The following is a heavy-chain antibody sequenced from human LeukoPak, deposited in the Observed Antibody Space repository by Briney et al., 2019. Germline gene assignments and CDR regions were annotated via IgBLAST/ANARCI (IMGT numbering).Heavy chain of an antibody. V-gene: IGHV3-7*01. D-gene: IGHD6-6*01. J-gene: IGHJ3*02. Sequence: GGSLRLSCTASGFTFSGHWMSWVRQAPGKGLEWVASIGKDGSEKPYVDSWEGRFITSRDNAKNSLHLQMNSLRAEDTAVYYCAKGSSRPPNAFDIWGQGTLVTVSS. CDR2: IGKDGSEK. CDR1: GFTFSGHW. CDR3: AKGSSRPPNAFDI.